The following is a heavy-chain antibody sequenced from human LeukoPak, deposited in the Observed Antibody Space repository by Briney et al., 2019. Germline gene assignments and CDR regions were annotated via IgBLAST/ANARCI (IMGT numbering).Heavy chain of an antibody. V-gene: IGHV4-39*07. D-gene: IGHD4-17*01. Sequence: SETLSLTCTVSGVSISSYYLGWIRQPPRKGVGGVGGIYYSGSTYYNPSLKSRVTISVDTSKNQFSLKLSSVTAADTAVYYCARESGHYGDPAFDYWGQGTLVTVSS. CDR2: IYYSGST. CDR1: GVSISSYY. CDR3: ARESGHYGDPAFDY. J-gene: IGHJ4*02.